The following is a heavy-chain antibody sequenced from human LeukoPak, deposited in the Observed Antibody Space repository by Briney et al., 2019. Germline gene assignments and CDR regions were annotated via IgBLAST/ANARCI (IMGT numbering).Heavy chain of an antibody. CDR2: INHSGST. Sequence: SETLSLTCAVYGGSFSGYYWSWIRQPPGKGLEWIGEINHSGSTYYNPSLKSRVTISVDTSKNQLSLKLSSVTAADTAVYYCARRGYDSSGSYRNYWGQGTLVTVSS. CDR1: GGSFSGYY. J-gene: IGHJ4*02. D-gene: IGHD3-22*01. V-gene: IGHV4-34*01. CDR3: ARRGYDSSGSYRNY.